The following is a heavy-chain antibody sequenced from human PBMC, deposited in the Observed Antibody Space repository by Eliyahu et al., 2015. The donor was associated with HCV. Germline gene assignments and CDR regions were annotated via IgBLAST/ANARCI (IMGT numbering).Heavy chain of an antibody. CDR1: GGTFSSYX. J-gene: IGHJ6*02. CDR3: ARGQPDIVATTDYYYYYGMDV. D-gene: IGHD5-12*01. Sequence: QVQLVQSGAEVKKPGSSVKXSCKASGGTFSSYXIXWVRQAPGXGLEWMGRIIPXLGIANYAQKFQGRVTITADKXTSTAYMELSSLRSEDTAVYYCARGQPDIVATTDYYYYYGMDVWGQGTTVTVSS. CDR2: IIPXLGIA. V-gene: IGHV1-69*02.